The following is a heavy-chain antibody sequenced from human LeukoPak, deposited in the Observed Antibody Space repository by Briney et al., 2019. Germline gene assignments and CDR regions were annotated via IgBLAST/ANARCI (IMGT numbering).Heavy chain of an antibody. Sequence: PSGTLSLTCTVSGDSISSYYCNWIRQPPGKGLEWIGNIFYSGSTNYNPSLKSRVTTSVDTSKNQFSLKLSSVTAADTAVYYCARGGRRDIVAVWGQGTLVTVSS. D-gene: IGHD5-12*01. CDR1: GDSISSYY. CDR3: ARGGRRDIVAV. J-gene: IGHJ4*02. V-gene: IGHV4-59*01. CDR2: IFYSGST.